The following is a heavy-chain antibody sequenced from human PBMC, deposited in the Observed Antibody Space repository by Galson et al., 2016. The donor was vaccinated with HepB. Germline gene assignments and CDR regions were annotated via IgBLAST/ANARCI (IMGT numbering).Heavy chain of an antibody. CDR2: IYHTGSA. V-gene: IGHV4-4*02. D-gene: IGHD2-21*02. CDR1: GGSISSRHW. CDR3: ANLGYCSGDCYSVN. J-gene: IGHJ4*02. Sequence: SETLSLTCGVSGGSISSRHWWSWVRQSPGKGLEWIGEIYHTGSANYNPSLNSRVTISVAKSKTHFSLERNSVTAADTAVYYCANLGYCSGDCYSVNWGQGTMVTVSS.